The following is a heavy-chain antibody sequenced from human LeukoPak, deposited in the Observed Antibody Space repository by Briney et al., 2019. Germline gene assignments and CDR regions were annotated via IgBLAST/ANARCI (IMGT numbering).Heavy chain of an antibody. Sequence: GGSLRLSCAASGFTFSDYYMSWIRQAPGKGLERVSYISSSGSTIYYADPVKGRFTISRDNAKNSLYLQMNSLRAEDTAVYYCARDSVGGRGFYYYYMDVWGKGTTVTISS. J-gene: IGHJ6*03. CDR1: GFTFSDYY. CDR2: ISSSGSTI. V-gene: IGHV3-11*01. CDR3: ARDSVGGRGFYYYYMDV. D-gene: IGHD2-15*01.